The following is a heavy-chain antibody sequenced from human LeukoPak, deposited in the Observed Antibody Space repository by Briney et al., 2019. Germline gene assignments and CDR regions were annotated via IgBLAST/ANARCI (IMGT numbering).Heavy chain of an antibody. D-gene: IGHD2-2*01. J-gene: IGHJ4*02. CDR3: AKRAIPYDPGYYFDY. CDR1: VLTFSSYA. Sequence: VGSLRLSCAPSVLTFSSYAMSCGRQAPGKGLEWVSAISGSGGSTFYADCVEGRFTISRDNSKNTMYMQMTSVRGEDTAVYYCAKRAIPYDPGYYFDYWGQGTLVTVSP. V-gene: IGHV3-23*01. CDR2: ISGSGGST.